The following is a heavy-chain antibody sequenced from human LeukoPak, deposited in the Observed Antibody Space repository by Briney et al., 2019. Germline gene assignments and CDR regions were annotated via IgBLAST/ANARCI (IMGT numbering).Heavy chain of an antibody. CDR1: EFTFISYW. Sequence: GGSLRLSCEASEFTFISYWMGWVRQAPGKGLEWVANINPDGSDTYYVDSVKGRFTISRDNAKKSMFLQMNSLRAEDTAVYYCARLRGSWGFDYWGQGTLVTVSS. J-gene: IGHJ4*02. CDR3: ARLRGSWGFDY. V-gene: IGHV3-7*01. D-gene: IGHD2-15*01. CDR2: INPDGSDT.